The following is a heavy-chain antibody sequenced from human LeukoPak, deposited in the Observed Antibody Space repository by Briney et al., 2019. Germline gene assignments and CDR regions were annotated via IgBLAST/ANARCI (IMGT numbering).Heavy chain of an antibody. J-gene: IGHJ3*02. CDR2: ISGSGVGT. Sequence: GGSLRLSCAASEFTFSNYAMSWVRQAPGKGLEWVSAISGSGVGTYYTDSVKGRFTISRDNSKNTLYLQMNSLRAEDTAVYYCAKDRITLVITIDFDIWGQGTMVTVSS. CDR3: AKDRITLVITIDFDI. CDR1: EFTFSNYA. V-gene: IGHV3-23*01. D-gene: IGHD3-22*01.